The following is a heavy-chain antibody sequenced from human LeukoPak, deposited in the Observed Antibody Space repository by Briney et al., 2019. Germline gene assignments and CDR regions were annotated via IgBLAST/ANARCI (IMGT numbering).Heavy chain of an antibody. Sequence: GESLKISCKGSGYSFTKYWIGWVRQMPGKGLEWMGIIYPGDSGPTYSPSFQGQVTISVDKSINTAYLQWSSLQASDTAMYYCGMSGDRVPLQDDVFDVWGQGTMVTAST. V-gene: IGHV5-51*01. J-gene: IGHJ3*01. CDR3: GMSGDRVPLQDDVFDV. D-gene: IGHD1-26*01. CDR1: GYSFTKYW. CDR2: IYPGDSGP.